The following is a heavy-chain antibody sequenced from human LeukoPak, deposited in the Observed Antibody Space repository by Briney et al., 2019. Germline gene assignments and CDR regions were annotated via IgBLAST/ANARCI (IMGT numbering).Heavy chain of an antibody. Sequence: ASVKVSCKASGYCFTAYYIHWLRQAPGQGPEWMGWIKPDSGSSHYAQKFQGRVTMTRDTSGNSAYMDLTRLKSDDTAVYYCARARVPIAVAGLYYFDYWGQGALVTVSS. V-gene: IGHV1-2*02. CDR1: GYCFTAYY. D-gene: IGHD6-19*01. CDR3: ARARVPIAVAGLYYFDY. CDR2: IKPDSGSS. J-gene: IGHJ4*02.